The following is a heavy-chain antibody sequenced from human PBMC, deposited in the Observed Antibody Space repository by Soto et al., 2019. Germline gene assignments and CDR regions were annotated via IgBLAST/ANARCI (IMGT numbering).Heavy chain of an antibody. D-gene: IGHD5-12*01. CDR2: ISYDGSNK. V-gene: IGHV3-30*18. CDR3: AKEQGRYSGYVGY. CDR1: GFTFSSYG. J-gene: IGHJ4*02. Sequence: QVQLVESGGGVVQPGRSLRLSCAASGFTFSSYGMHWVRQAPGKGLEWVAVISYDGSNKYYADSVKGRFTISRDNSKNTLYLQMNSLRAEDTAVYYCAKEQGRYSGYVGYWGQGTLVTVSS.